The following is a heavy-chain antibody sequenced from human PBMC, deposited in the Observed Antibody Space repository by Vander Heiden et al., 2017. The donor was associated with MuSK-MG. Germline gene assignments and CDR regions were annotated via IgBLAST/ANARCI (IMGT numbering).Heavy chain of an antibody. D-gene: IGHD2-21*01. Sequence: EVQLVESGGSLVQPGGSLRLSCADSGFTFSGYWMHWVRQAPGKGLVWVSHIINDGTGTSYADSVKGRFTISRDNAKNTVNLQMNSLRVEDTAVYYGVRSDGGFDYWGQGTLVTVSS. CDR2: IINDGTGT. V-gene: IGHV3-74*01. CDR3: VRSDGGFDY. J-gene: IGHJ4*02. CDR1: GFTFSGYW.